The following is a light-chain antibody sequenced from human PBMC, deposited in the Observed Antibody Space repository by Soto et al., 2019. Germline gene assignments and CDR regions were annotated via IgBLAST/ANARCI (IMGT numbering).Light chain of an antibody. J-gene: IGLJ3*02. CDR3: SSSTSSNTLV. CDR1: KNDIGSSDY. V-gene: IGLV2-14*01. Sequence: QSVLAQPASVSVSPGQSITISCTGGKNDIGSSDYVSWYQQHPGKAPKLIIYGVSNRPSGTSDRFSGSKSGNTASLTISGLQADDEADYYCSSSTSSNTLVFGGGTKVTV. CDR2: GVS.